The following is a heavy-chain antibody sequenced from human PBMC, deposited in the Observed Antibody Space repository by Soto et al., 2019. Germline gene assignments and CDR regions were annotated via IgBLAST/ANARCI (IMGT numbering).Heavy chain of an antibody. D-gene: IGHD2-15*01. J-gene: IGHJ5*02. CDR3: AREFCSGGNCYTYYFDP. Sequence: HPGGSLRLSCAASGLTFNRYWMHWVRHAPGKGLVWVSHINTDGSNTNYADSVKGRFTISRDKAKSTLFLQMNSLRDEDTAVYYCAREFCSGGNCYTYYFDPWGQGIPVTVSS. V-gene: IGHV3-74*01. CDR1: GLTFNRYW. CDR2: INTDGSNT.